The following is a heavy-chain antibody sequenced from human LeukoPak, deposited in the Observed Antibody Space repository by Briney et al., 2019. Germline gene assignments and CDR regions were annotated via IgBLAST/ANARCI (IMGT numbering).Heavy chain of an antibody. Sequence: SGGSLRLSCAASGFTFSNNGMSWVRQSPGRGLEWVPGISGGGDTTYYAESVKGRFAISRDNSKNTLFLQMNSLTAEDTAVYYCAKTNGYYDYWGQGTLVAVSS. J-gene: IGHJ4*02. CDR3: AKTNGYYDY. CDR2: ISGGGDTT. CDR1: GFTFSNNG. V-gene: IGHV3-23*01. D-gene: IGHD3-22*01.